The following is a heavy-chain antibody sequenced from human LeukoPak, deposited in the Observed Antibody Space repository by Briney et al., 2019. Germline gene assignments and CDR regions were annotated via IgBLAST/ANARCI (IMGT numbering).Heavy chain of an antibody. Sequence: SETLSLTCTVSGGSISSYYWSWIRQPPGKGLEWIGYIYYSGSTNYNPSLKSRVTISVDTSKNQFSLKLSSVTAADTAVYYCARGASESGPRGYCSSTSCYRFDPWGQGTLVTVSS. V-gene: IGHV4-59*08. J-gene: IGHJ5*02. CDR3: ARGASESGPRGYCSSTSCYRFDP. D-gene: IGHD2-2*02. CDR2: IYYSGST. CDR1: GGSISSYY.